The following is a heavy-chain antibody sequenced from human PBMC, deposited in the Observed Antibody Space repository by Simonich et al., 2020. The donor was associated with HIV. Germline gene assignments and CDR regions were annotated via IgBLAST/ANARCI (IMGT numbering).Heavy chain of an antibody. CDR1: GASFSGYY. CDR3: ARLTAAGGSNQLDY. J-gene: IGHJ4*02. CDR2: SNHSGST. D-gene: IGHD6-13*01. V-gene: IGHV4-34*01. Sequence: QVQLQQWGAGLLKPSETLSLTCAVYGASFSGYYWSWIRQPPGKGLEWIGESNHSGSTNHNPSPKRRVTVSVDTSKSQFSLKLRSVTAADTAVYYCARLTAAGGSNQLDYWGQGTLVTVSS.